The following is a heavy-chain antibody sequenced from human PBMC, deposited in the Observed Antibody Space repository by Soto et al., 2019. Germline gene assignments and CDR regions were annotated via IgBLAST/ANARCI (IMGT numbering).Heavy chain of an antibody. CDR1: GGSISSGGYS. CDR3: ARGRFRGTAAGTQFQGFDP. D-gene: IGHD6-13*01. J-gene: IGHJ5*02. V-gene: IGHV4-30-2*01. CDR2: IYHSGST. Sequence: SETLSLTCAVSGGSISSGGYSWSWIRQPPGKGLEWIGYIYHSGSTYYNPSLKSRVTISVDRSKNQFSLKLSSVTAADTAVYYCARGRFRGTAAGTQFQGFDPWGQGTLVTVSS.